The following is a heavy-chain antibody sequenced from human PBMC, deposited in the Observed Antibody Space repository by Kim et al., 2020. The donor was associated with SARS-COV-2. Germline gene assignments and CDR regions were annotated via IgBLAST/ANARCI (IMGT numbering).Heavy chain of an antibody. J-gene: IGHJ4*02. CDR3: ARGNTETIDY. CDR2: INPNSGGT. Sequence: ASVKVSCKTSGYTFTSHYLHWVRQAPGQGLEWMGRINPNSGGTNYAQKFQGRVTMTRDTSISTAYMELSRLRSDDTVVYYCARGNTETIDYWGQGTLVTVPS. CDR1: GYTFTSHY. V-gene: IGHV1-2*05.